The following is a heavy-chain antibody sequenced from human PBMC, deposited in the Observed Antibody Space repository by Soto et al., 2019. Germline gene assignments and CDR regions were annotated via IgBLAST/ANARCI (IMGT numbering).Heavy chain of an antibody. CDR2: MNPNSGNT. Sequence: GASVKVSFKASGYTFTSSDINWLRQATGQGQERMGWMNPNSGNTGYPQKFQGRVTRTRNTSISTAYMELSSLRSEDTAVYYCAREGENIVVVPAAKGINWFAPWGQGTLVTVS. D-gene: IGHD2-2*01. J-gene: IGHJ5*02. CDR1: GYTFTSSD. V-gene: IGHV1-8*01. CDR3: AREGENIVVVPAAKGINWFAP.